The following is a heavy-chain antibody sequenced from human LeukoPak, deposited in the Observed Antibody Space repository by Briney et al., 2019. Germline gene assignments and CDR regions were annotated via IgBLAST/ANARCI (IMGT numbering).Heavy chain of an antibody. J-gene: IGHJ4*02. Sequence: KPSETLSLTCTVSGVSISSYYLSWIRQPPGKGLEWIGYIYYSGSTNYNPSLKSRVTISVDTSKNQFSLKLSSVTAADTAVYYCARIMGHFDFWGPGTLVTVSS. CDR1: GVSISSYY. D-gene: IGHD1-26*01. CDR3: ARIMGHFDF. V-gene: IGHV4-59*01. CDR2: IYYSGST.